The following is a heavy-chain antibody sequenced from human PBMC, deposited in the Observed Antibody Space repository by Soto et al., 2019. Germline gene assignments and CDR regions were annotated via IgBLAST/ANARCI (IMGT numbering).Heavy chain of an antibody. D-gene: IGHD3-9*01. J-gene: IGHJ6*02. CDR1: GFTFSSYA. V-gene: IGHV3-30-3*01. CDR2: ISYDGSNK. CDR3: ARGKGRYFDWLLESYGMDV. Sequence: GGSLRLSCAASGFTFSSYAMHWVRQAPGKGLEWVAVISYDGSNKYYADSVKGRFTISRDNSKNTLYLQMNSLRAEDTAVYYCARGKGRYFDWLLESYGMDVWGQGTTVNVSS.